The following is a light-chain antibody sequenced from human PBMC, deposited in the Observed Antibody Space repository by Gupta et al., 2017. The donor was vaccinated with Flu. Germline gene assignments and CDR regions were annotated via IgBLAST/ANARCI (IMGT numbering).Light chain of an antibody. CDR1: KLGDKY. CDR3: QAWDSSTAWV. J-gene: IGLJ2*01. Sequence: SYAVTQPPSVSVSPGQTASITCSGDKLGDKYACWYQQKPGQSPVLVIYQDSKRPSGIPERFSGSNSGNTATLTISATQAMDEADYYCQAWDSSTAWVFGGGTKLTVL. CDR2: QDS. V-gene: IGLV3-1*01.